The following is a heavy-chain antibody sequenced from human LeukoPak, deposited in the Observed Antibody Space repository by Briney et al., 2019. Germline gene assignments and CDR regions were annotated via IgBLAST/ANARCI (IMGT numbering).Heavy chain of an antibody. Sequence: GRSLRLSCAASGFTFSSYGMHWVRQAPGKGLEWVAVISYDGSNKYYADSVKGRFTISRDNSKNTLYLQMNSLRAEDTAVYYCARDPFYDSPDGYWGQGALVTVSS. CDR2: ISYDGSNK. J-gene: IGHJ4*02. CDR3: ARDPFYDSPDGY. V-gene: IGHV3-30*03. D-gene: IGHD3-16*01. CDR1: GFTFSSYG.